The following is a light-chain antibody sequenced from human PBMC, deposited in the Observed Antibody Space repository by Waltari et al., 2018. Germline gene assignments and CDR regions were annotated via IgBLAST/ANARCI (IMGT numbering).Light chain of an antibody. CDR2: GAS. J-gene: IGKJ1*01. V-gene: IGKV1-9*01. CDR3: QQLNSYPRGT. CDR1: QVIGSY. Sequence: DIQLTQSPSFLSASVGDRVTITCRASQVIGSYLAWYQQKPGKAPKPLIYGASTLQTGVPSRFSGSGSGTEFTLTISSLQPEDFATYYCQQLNSYPRGTFGQGTKVEIK.